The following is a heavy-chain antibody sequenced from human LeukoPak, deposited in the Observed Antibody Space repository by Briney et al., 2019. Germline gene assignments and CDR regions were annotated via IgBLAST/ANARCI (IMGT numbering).Heavy chain of an antibody. J-gene: IGHJ3*02. Sequence: SVKVSCKASGGTFSSYAISWVRQAPGQGLEWMGGIIPIFGTANYAQKFQGRVTITTDESTSTAYMELSSLRSEDTAVYYCASSARPSDAFDIWGQGTMVTVSS. CDR1: GGTFSSYA. V-gene: IGHV1-69*05. CDR2: IIPIFGTA. CDR3: ASSARPSDAFDI.